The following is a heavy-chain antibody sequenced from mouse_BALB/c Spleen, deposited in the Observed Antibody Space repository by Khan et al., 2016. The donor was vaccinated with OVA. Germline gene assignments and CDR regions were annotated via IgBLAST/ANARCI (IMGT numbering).Heavy chain of an antibody. CDR2: ISYSGST. D-gene: IGHD1-1*01. Sequence: EVQLQESGPGLVKPSQSLSLTCTVTGYSITSDYAWNWIRQFPGNKLEWIGYISYSGSTSYNPSLKSRISITRDTSKNQFFLQLKSVTTEDTATYYCARGNYYGYAMDYWGQGTSVTVAS. J-gene: IGHJ4*01. CDR3: ARGNYYGYAMDY. V-gene: IGHV3-2*02. CDR1: GYSITSDYA.